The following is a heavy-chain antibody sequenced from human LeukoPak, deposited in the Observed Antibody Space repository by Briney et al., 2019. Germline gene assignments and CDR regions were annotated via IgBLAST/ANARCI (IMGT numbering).Heavy chain of an antibody. J-gene: IGHJ4*02. D-gene: IGHD2-2*01. CDR2: ISGSGGST. CDR1: GFTFSSYG. Sequence: GGTLRLSCAASGFTFSSYGMSWVRQAPGKGLEWVSAISGSGGSTYYADSVKGRFTISRDNSKNTLDLQMNILRAEDTAVYYCAKDRDIVVVPAVLYFAYWGQGTLVTVSS. CDR3: AKDRDIVVVPAVLYFAY. V-gene: IGHV3-23*01.